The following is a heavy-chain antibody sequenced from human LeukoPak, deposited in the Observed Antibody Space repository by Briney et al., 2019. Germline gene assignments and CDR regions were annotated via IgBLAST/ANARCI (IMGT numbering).Heavy chain of an antibody. D-gene: IGHD2-15*01. CDR3: ALQRRDVVVVAAGKLDAFDI. CDR2: IIPIFGTA. V-gene: IGHV1-69*05. Sequence: SVKVSCKASGGTFSSYAISWVQQAPGQGLEWMGRIIPIFGTANYAQKFQGRVTITTDESTSTAYMELSSLRSEDTAVYYCALQRRDVVVVAAGKLDAFDIWGQGTMVTVSS. CDR1: GGTFSSYA. J-gene: IGHJ3*02.